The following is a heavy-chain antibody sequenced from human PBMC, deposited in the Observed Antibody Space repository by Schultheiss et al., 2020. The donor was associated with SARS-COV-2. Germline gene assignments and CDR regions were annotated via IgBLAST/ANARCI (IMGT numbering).Heavy chain of an antibody. CDR3: AKDKPRGIIFFRHYFDD. V-gene: IGHV3-30*14. CDR2: ISYDGSNK. D-gene: IGHD3-10*01. J-gene: IGHJ4*02. Sequence: GGSLRLSCAASGFTFSSYAMHWVRQAPGKGLEWVAVISYDGSNKYYADSVKGRFTISRDDSRNTLYLQMNSLTVEDTAMYYCAKDKPRGIIFFRHYFDDWGQGTQVTVSS. CDR1: GFTFSSYA.